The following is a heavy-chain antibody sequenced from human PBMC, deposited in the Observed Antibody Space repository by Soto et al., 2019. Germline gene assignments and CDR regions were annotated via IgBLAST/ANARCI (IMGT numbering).Heavy chain of an antibody. J-gene: IGHJ6*02. CDR1: GFTFGDYA. CDR3: AREHWVRGVIVYGMDV. Sequence: GGSLRLSCTASGFTFGDYAMSWFRQAPGKGLEWVSYISSSSSTIYYADSVEGRFTISRDNAKNSLYLQMNSLRDEDTAVYYCAREHWVRGVIVYGMDVWGQGTTVTVSS. D-gene: IGHD3-10*01. V-gene: IGHV3-48*02. CDR2: ISSSSSTI.